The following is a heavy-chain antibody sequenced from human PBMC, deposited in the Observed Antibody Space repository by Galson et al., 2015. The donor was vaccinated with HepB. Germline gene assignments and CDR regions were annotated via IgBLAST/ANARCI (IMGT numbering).Heavy chain of an antibody. D-gene: IGHD3-22*01. J-gene: IGHJ2*01. CDR3: ARATYYYDSSGYYPTVWYFDL. CDR2: INHSGST. CDR1: GGSFSGYY. Sequence: LSLTCAVYGGSFSGYYWSWIRQPPGKGLEWIGEINHSGSTNYNPSLKSRVTISVDTSKNQFSLKLSSVTAADTAVYYCARATYYYDSSGYYPTVWYFDLWGRGTLVTVSS. V-gene: IGHV4-34*01.